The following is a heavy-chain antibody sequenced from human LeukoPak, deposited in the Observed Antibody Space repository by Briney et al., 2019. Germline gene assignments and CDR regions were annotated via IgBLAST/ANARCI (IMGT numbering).Heavy chain of an antibody. Sequence: GASVKVSCKTSGYSFTNNYIQWMRQAPGQGLEWMGVINPAGGSPRYEEKFQDRLTMTRDMSTSTVYMELSSLRSGDTAIYYCARLSSTAYKFDAWGRGTLVTVSS. CDR2: INPAGGSP. J-gene: IGHJ5*02. V-gene: IGHV1-46*01. D-gene: IGHD6-13*01. CDR3: ARLSSTAYKFDA. CDR1: GYSFTNNY.